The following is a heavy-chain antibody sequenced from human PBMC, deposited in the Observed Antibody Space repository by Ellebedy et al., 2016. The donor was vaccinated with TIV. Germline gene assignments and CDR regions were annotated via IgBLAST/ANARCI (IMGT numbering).Heavy chain of an antibody. Sequence: SVKVSXXASGGTFSSYAISWVRQAPGQGLEWMGGIIPIFGTANYAQKFQGRVTITADESTSTAYMELSSLRSEDTAVYYCARDGQVGWDVWGQGTTVTVSS. CDR2: IIPIFGTA. J-gene: IGHJ6*02. D-gene: IGHD1-26*01. CDR1: GGTFSSYA. V-gene: IGHV1-69*13. CDR3: ARDGQVGWDV.